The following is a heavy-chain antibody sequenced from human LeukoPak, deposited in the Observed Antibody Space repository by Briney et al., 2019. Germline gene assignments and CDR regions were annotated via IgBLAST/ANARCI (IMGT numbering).Heavy chain of an antibody. CDR1: GGSFSGYY. J-gene: IGHJ5*02. D-gene: IGHD4-17*01. CDR3: ARHHDYGDYGVWFDP. V-gene: IGHV4-34*01. CDR2: INHSGST. Sequence: SETLSLTCAVYGGSFSGYYWSWIRQPPGKGLEWIGEINHSGSTNYNPSLKSRVTISVDTSKNQFSLKLSSVTAADTAVYYCARHHDYGDYGVWFDPWGQGTLVTVSS.